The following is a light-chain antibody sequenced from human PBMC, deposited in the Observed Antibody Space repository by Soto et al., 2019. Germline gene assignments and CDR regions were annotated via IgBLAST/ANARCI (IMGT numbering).Light chain of an antibody. J-gene: IGLJ2*01. CDR3: SSYAGSNNLGV. CDR1: SSDVGGYNY. CDR2: EVS. V-gene: IGLV2-8*01. Sequence: QSALTQPPSASGSPGQSVTISCTGTSSDVGGYNYVSWYQQHPGKAPKLMIYEVSKRPSGVPDRFSGSKSGNTASLTVSGLQAEDEADYYCSSYAGSNNLGVFGGGTKLPVL.